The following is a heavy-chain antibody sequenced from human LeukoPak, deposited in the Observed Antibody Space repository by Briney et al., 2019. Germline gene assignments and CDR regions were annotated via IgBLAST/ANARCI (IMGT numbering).Heavy chain of an antibody. Sequence: GGSLRLSCAASGFTFSSAWMHWVRQAPGTGLVWVSRITDDATTTYADSVKGRFTISRDNAKNILYLQMNSLRAEDTAVYYCVRDRVGPDYWGQGTLVAVSS. J-gene: IGHJ4*02. CDR2: ITDDATT. CDR3: VRDRVGPDY. V-gene: IGHV3-74*03. D-gene: IGHD1-26*01. CDR1: GFTFSSAW.